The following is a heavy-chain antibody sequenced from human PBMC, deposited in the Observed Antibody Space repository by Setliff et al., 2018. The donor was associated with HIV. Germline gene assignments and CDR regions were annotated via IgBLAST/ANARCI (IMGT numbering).Heavy chain of an antibody. J-gene: IGHJ4*02. CDR3: AAASSWDPLLDY. V-gene: IGHV4-34*01. D-gene: IGHD6-13*01. CDR2: INHSGST. Sequence: SETLSLTCAVYGGSFSGYYWRWIRQPPGKGLEWIGEINHSGSTNYNPSLKSRVTISVDTSMDQFSLKLNSVTAADTAVYYCAAASSWDPLLDYWGQGTLVTVSS. CDR1: GGSFSGYY.